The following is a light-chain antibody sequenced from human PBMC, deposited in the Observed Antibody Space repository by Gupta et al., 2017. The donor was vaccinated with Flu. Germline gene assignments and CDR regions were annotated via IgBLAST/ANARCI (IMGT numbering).Light chain of an antibody. J-gene: IGLJ7*01. Sequence: SVLPPPPSVSAAPGPKVPLSCSGSSSNIGNNYVSWYQQRPGTTPKLLIYDNNKRPSGIPDRFSGAKSGTSATLGITGLQTGDEADYYCGTWDSRRSADVFGGGTQLTVL. CDR1: SSNIGNNY. CDR2: DNN. CDR3: GTWDSRRSADV. V-gene: IGLV1-51*01.